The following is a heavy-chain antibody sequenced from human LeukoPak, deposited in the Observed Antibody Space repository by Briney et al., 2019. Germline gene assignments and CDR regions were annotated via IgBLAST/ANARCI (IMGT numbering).Heavy chain of an antibody. Sequence: PGGSLRLSCAASGFTVSLNYMNWVRQAPGKGLEWVSLIYSGGSTRYADSVKGRFTISRDNLKNTLYLEMNSLRAEDTGVYYCARAVARTDYFDYWGQGTLVTVSS. J-gene: IGHJ4*02. V-gene: IGHV3-53*01. CDR1: GFTVSLNY. CDR3: ARAVARTDYFDY. D-gene: IGHD6-19*01. CDR2: IYSGGST.